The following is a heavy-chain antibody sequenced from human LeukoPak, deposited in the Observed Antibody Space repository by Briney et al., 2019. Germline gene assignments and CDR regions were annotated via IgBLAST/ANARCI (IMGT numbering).Heavy chain of an antibody. CDR2: ISRSGDYI. V-gene: IGHV3-21*01. Sequence: PGGSLRLTCAASGSSFSAYGMNWVRQGPGKGLEWVSCISRSGDYIYYADSVKGRFTISRDNAENSVYLQMNSLRAEDTAIYYCASPSSYGDYYFGYWGQGTLVTVSS. J-gene: IGHJ4*02. CDR1: GSSFSAYG. CDR3: ASPSSYGDYYFGY. D-gene: IGHD4-17*01.